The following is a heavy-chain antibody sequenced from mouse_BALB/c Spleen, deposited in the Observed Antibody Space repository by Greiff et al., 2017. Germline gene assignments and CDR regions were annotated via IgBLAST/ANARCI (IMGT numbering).Heavy chain of an antibody. D-gene: IGHD1-1*01. V-gene: IGHV1S81*02. J-gene: IGHJ1*01. CDR3: AKKRTTGDWYLDV. CDR1: GYTFTSYW. CDR2: IYPSNGRT. Sequence: VQLQQPGPELVKPGASVKLSCKASGYTFTSYWMHWVKQSPGQGLEWIGEIYPSNGRTNYNEKFKSKDKLTVDKSSSTTYMQLSSLTSEDSAVYYCAKKRTTGDWYLDVWGAGTTVTVSS.